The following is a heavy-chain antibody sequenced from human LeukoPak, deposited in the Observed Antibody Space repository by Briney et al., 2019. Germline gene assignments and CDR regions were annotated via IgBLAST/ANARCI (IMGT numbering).Heavy chain of an antibody. Sequence: PGGSLRLSCAASGFTFSSYAMHWVRQAPGKGLEWVSYISNSGSTIYYADSVKGRFTISRDIAKSSLYLQMNSLRAEDTAVYYCARKTSGSYGYFDYWGQGTLVTVSS. J-gene: IGHJ4*02. CDR1: GFTFSSYA. CDR3: ARKTSGSYGYFDY. CDR2: ISNSGSTI. V-gene: IGHV3-48*01. D-gene: IGHD1-26*01.